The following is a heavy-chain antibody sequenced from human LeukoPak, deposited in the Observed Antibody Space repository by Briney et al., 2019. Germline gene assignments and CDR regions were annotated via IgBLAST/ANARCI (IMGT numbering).Heavy chain of an antibody. V-gene: IGHV4-39*07. CDR2: IYYSGST. D-gene: IGHD3-22*01. CDR1: GGSISSYY. CDR3: AREYYDVSYYFDY. J-gene: IGHJ4*02. Sequence: SETLSLTCTVSGGSISSYYWGWIRQPPGKGLEWIGSIYYSGSTYYNPSLKSRVTISVDTSKNQFSLKLSSVTAADTAVYYCAREYYDVSYYFDYWGQGTLVTVPS.